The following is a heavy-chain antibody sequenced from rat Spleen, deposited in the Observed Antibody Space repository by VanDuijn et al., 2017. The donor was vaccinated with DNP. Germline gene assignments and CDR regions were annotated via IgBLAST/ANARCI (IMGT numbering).Heavy chain of an antibody. CDR3: TRVNYGGYYYVMDA. CDR1: GFIFSNYW. J-gene: IGHJ4*01. V-gene: IGHV5S10*01. Sequence: EVQLVESGGGLVQPGRSLKLSCVASGFIFSNYWMTWVRQAPKKGLDWVATIIYDGSRTYYRDSVKGRFTISRDNAKSTLYLQIDTLRSEDTATYYCTRVNYGGYYYVMDAWGQGASVTVSS. D-gene: IGHD1-11*01. CDR2: IIYDGSRT.